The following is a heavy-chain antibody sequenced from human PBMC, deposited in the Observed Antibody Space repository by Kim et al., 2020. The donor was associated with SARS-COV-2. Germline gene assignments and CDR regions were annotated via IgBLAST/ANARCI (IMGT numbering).Heavy chain of an antibody. V-gene: IGHV5-51*01. Sequence: NYSPSFQGQVTFSADKSISTAYLQWSSLRASDTAIYYCARRHSGGYYYDSWGQGTLITVSS. J-gene: IGHJ5*01. D-gene: IGHD3-22*01. CDR3: ARRHSGGYYYDS.